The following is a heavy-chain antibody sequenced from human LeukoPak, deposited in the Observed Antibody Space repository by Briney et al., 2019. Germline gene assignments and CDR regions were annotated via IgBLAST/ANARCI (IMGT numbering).Heavy chain of an antibody. J-gene: IGHJ4*02. CDR2: IYYSGST. CDR3: ARYYYGSGTYQEFDY. CDR1: GGFISSHY. Sequence: SETLSLTCTVSGGFISSHYWNWIRQPPGKGLEWIGYIYYSGSTKYNPSLKSRVTISVDTSKNQFSLKLSSVTAADTAVYYCARYYYGSGTYQEFDYWGQGTLVTVSS. D-gene: IGHD3-10*01. V-gene: IGHV4-59*11.